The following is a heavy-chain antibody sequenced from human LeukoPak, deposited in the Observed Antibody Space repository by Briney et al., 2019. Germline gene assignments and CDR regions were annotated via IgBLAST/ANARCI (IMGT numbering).Heavy chain of an antibody. CDR3: ARLGYSSSWYRDFYFDY. J-gene: IGHJ4*02. CDR1: GYNFRSLW. Sequence: GESLKISCQIFGYNFRSLWVGWVRQRPGEGLEWMGTIYPGNSDAEYSPSFQGLVTISVDRSINTVYLQWTSLRASDAAMYYCARLGYSSSWYRDFYFDYWGQGTLVTVSS. CDR2: IYPGNSDA. D-gene: IGHD6-13*01. V-gene: IGHV5-51*01.